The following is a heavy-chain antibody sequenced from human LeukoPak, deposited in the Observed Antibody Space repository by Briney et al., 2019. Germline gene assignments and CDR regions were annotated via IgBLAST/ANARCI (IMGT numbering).Heavy chain of an antibody. CDR1: GGTFSSYA. Sequence: ASVKVSCKASGGTFSSYAISWVRQAPGQGLDWMGGIIPIFGTANYAQKFQGRVTITTDESTSTAYMELSSLRSEDTAVYYCARGPNYYDSSGYSGYYYYMDVWGKGTTVTVSS. D-gene: IGHD3-22*01. V-gene: IGHV1-69*05. CDR3: ARGPNYYDSSGYSGYYYYMDV. CDR2: IIPIFGTA. J-gene: IGHJ6*03.